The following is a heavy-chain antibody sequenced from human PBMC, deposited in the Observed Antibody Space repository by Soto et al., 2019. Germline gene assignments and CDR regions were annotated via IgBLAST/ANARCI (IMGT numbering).Heavy chain of an antibody. CDR3: AGAGSSGYSYGSASYGY. CDR2: INHSGST. CDR1: GGSFSGYY. J-gene: IGHJ4*02. V-gene: IGHV4-34*01. Sequence: TSETLSLTCAVYGGSFSGYYWSWIRQPPGKGLEWIGEINHSGSTNYNPSLKSRVTISVDTSKNQFSLKLSSVTAADTAVYYCAGAGSSGYSYGSASYGYWGQGTLVT. D-gene: IGHD5-18*01.